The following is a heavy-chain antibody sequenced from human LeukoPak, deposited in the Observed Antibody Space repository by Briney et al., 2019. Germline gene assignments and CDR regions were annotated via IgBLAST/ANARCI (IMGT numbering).Heavy chain of an antibody. CDR2: IYYSGST. CDR1: GGSISSSSYY. J-gene: IGHJ4*02. D-gene: IGHD6-19*01. CDR3: ARLTVAGILDY. Sequence: PSETLSLTCTVSGGSISSSSYYWGWIRQPPGTGLEWIGSIYYSGSTYYNPSLKSRVTISVDTSKNQFSLKLSSVTAADTAVYYCARLTVAGILDYWGQGTLVTVSS. V-gene: IGHV4-39*01.